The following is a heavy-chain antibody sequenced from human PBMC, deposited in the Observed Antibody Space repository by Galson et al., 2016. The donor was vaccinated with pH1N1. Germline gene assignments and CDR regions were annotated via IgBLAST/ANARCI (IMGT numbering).Heavy chain of an antibody. V-gene: IGHV3-30-3*01. J-gene: IGHJ6*03. CDR3: AREGGYNDILTGNPTGSNYYMDV. D-gene: IGHD1-1*01. Sequence: SLRLSCAASGFTFSTFAMHWVRQAPGKGLEWVAIISYDGLNKYYGDSVQGRFTISRDNSENTLYLQMDSLTPEDTAVFYCAREGGYNDILTGNPTGSNYYMDVWGKGTTVTVSS. CDR1: GFTFSTFA. CDR2: ISYDGLNK.